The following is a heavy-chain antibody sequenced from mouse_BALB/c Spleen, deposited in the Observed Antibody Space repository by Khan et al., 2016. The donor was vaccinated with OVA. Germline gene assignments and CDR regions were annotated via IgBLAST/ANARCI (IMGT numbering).Heavy chain of an antibody. Sequence: QIQLVQSGPELKKPGETVKISCKASGYTFTNYGMNWVKQAPGKGLKWMGWIYTYTGEPTYADDFKGRFAFSLETSASTAYLQINNLKNEDTASYFSARGDSRAMDYWGQGTLVTVSA. V-gene: IGHV9-3-1*01. CDR3: ARGDSRAMDY. CDR1: GYTFTNYG. CDR2: IYTYTGEP. D-gene: IGHD1-1*01. J-gene: IGHJ4*01.